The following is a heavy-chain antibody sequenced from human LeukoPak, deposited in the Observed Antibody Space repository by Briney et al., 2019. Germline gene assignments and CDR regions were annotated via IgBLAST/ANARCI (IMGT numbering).Heavy chain of an antibody. CDR2: ISGSGGNT. D-gene: IGHD4-23*01. J-gene: IGHJ4*02. V-gene: IGHV3-23*01. CDR3: VDGNSVGDY. CDR1: GFTFSNYG. Sequence: PGGSLRLSCAASGFTFSNYGMSWVRQAPGKGLEWVSVISGSGGNTYYADSVKGRFTISRDNSKNTLYLQMNSLRAEDTAVYYCVDGNSVGDYWGQGTLVTVSS.